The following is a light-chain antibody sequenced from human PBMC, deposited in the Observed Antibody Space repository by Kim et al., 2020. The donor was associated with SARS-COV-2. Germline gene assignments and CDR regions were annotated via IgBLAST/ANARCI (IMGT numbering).Light chain of an antibody. CDR1: SSDVGGYNY. CDR2: DVS. J-gene: IGLJ3*02. CDR3: NSYTSSSTLV. V-gene: IGLV2-14*03. Sequence: QSALAQPASVSGSPGQSITISCTGTSSDVGGYNYVSWYQQHPGKAPKLMIYDVSKRPSGVSSRFSGSKSGNTASLTISGPQAEDEADYYCNSYTSSSTLVFGGGTQLTVL.